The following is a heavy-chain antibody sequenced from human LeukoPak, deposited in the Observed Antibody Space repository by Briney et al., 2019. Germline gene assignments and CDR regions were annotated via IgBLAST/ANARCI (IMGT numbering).Heavy chain of an antibody. J-gene: IGHJ6*03. V-gene: IGHV3-48*01. CDR1: GFTFSSYS. D-gene: IGHD2-15*01. CDR3: ARVLVYCSGGSCYHYYYYMDV. Sequence: GGSLRLSCAASGFTFSSYSMNWVRQAPGKGLEWVSYISSSSSTIYYADSVKGRFTISRDNAKNSLYLQMNSLRAEDTAVYYCARVLVYCSGGSCYHYYYYMDVWGKGTTVTVSS. CDR2: ISSSSSTI.